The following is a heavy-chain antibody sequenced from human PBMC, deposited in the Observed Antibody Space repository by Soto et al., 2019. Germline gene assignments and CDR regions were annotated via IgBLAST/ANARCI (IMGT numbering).Heavy chain of an antibody. D-gene: IGHD2-15*01. CDR3: ARYCSGGSCYPFDY. V-gene: IGHV4-30-4*01. J-gene: IGHJ4*02. Sequence: PSETLSLTCTVSGGSISSGDYYWSWIRQPPGKGLEWIGYIYYSGSTYYNPSLKRQVNISVDTSKNQFSLNLSSVTAADTAVYYCARYCSGGSCYPFDYWGQGTLVTVSS. CDR2: IYYSGST. CDR1: GGSISSGDYY.